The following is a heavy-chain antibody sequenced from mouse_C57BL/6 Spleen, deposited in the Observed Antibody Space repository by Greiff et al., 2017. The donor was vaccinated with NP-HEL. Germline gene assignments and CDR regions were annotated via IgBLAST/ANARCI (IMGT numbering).Heavy chain of an antibody. J-gene: IGHJ2*01. D-gene: IGHD1-1*01. CDR1: GYAFSSSW. CDR2: IYPGDGDT. V-gene: IGHV1-82*01. Sequence: VKLMESGPELVKPGASVKISCKASGYAFSSSWMNWVKQRPGKGLEWIGRIYPGDGDTNYNGKFKGKATLTADKSSSTAYMQLSSLTSEDSAVYFCARDYYGSRGYFDYWGQGTTLTVSS. CDR3: ARDYYGSRGYFDY.